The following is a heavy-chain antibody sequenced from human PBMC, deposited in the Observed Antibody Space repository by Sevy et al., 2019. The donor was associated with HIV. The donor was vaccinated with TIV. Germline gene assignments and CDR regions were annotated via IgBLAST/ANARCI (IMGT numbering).Heavy chain of an antibody. CDR1: GGTFSSYA. J-gene: IGHJ4*02. CDR2: IIPIFGTA. CDR3: ATFEVRGVIIESDY. Sequence: VKVSCKASGGTFSSYAISWVRQAPGQGLEWMGGIIPIFGTANYAQKFQGRVTITADKSTSTAYMELSSLRSEDTAVYYCATFEVRGVIIESDYWGQGTLVTVSS. V-gene: IGHV1-69*06. D-gene: IGHD3-10*01.